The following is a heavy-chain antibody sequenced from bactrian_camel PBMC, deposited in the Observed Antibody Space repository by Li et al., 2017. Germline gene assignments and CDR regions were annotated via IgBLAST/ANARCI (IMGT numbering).Heavy chain of an antibody. D-gene: IGHD2*01. V-gene: IGHV3S55*01. CDR1: GYTYSSYC. CDR2: IDSDGQT. CDR3: ASDYRWLLHNYMEADIDN. Sequence: HVQLVESGGGSVQAGGSLRLSCAASGYTYSSYCMGWFRQAPGKEREGVAAIDSDGQTHYADSVKGRFTISKDNAKTTLYLQMNSLKPEDSGMYYCASDYRWLLHNYMEADIDNWGQGTQVTVS. J-gene: IGHJ4*01.